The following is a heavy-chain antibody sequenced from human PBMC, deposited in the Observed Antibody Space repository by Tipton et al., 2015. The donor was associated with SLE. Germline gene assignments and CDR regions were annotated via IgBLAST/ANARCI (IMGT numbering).Heavy chain of an antibody. D-gene: IGHD3-3*01. CDR3: SRDDFWSGREWFDP. J-gene: IGHJ5*02. V-gene: IGHV4-61*02. CDR1: GGSISRGSYY. Sequence: TLSLTCTVSGGSISRGSYYWSWIRQPAGKGLEWIGLIYTSGSTNYNPSLKSRVTISVDTSKNQFSLKLSSVTAADTAVYYCSRDDFWSGREWFDPWGQCTLFAVSS. CDR2: IYTSGST.